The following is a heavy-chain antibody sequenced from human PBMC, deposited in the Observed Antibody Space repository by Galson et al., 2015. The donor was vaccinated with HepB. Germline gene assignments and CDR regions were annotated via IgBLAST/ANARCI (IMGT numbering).Heavy chain of an antibody. CDR1: GYTFTSYD. D-gene: IGHD5-12*01. Sequence: SVKVFCKASGYTFTSYDINWVRQATGQGLEWMGWMNPNSGNTGYAQKFQGRVTMTRNTSISTAYMELSSLRSEDTAVYYCAREAGLVAAAFYYYYYGMDVWGQGTTVTVSS. V-gene: IGHV1-8*01. J-gene: IGHJ6*02. CDR3: AREAGLVAAAFYYYYYGMDV. CDR2: MNPNSGNT.